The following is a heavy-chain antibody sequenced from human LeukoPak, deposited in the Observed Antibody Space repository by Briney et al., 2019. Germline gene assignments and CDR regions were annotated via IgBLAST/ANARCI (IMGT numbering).Heavy chain of an antibody. CDR2: IYHSGST. CDR1: GYSISNGYY. Sequence: PPETLSLTCTVSGYSISNGYYWGWIRQPPGKGLEWIGSIYHSGSTYYNPSLKSRDTISVDTSKNQFSLKLSSVTAADTAVYHCARAVYSGLYYFDYWGQGTLVTVSS. J-gene: IGHJ4*02. V-gene: IGHV4-38-2*02. CDR3: ARAVYSGLYYFDY. D-gene: IGHD1-26*01.